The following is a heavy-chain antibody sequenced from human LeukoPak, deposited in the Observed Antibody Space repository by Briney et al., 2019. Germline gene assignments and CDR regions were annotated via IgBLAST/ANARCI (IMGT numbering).Heavy chain of an antibody. Sequence: ASVKVSCKASGYTFTSYDINWVRQATGQGLEWMGWMNPNSGNTGYAQGFQGRVTMTRNASISTAYMELSSLRSEDTAVYYCARGPPYCSSTSCSRGGNYYYGMDVWGQGTTVTVSS. CDR1: GYTFTSYD. J-gene: IGHJ6*02. D-gene: IGHD2-2*01. CDR3: ARGPPYCSSTSCSRGGNYYYGMDV. V-gene: IGHV1-8*01. CDR2: MNPNSGNT.